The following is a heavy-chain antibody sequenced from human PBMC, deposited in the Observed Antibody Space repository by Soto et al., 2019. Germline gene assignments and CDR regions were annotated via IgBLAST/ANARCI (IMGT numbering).Heavy chain of an antibody. D-gene: IGHD2-2*01. J-gene: IGHJ6*02. CDR3: ARNRPSDYYNYGMDV. Sequence: GESLKISCKGSGYSFTSYWIGWVRQMPGKGLEWMGIIYPGDPDTRYSPSFQGQVTISADKSISTAYLQWSSLKASDTAMYYCARNRPSDYYNYGMDVWGQGTTVTVSS. CDR2: IYPGDPDT. CDR1: GYSFTSYW. V-gene: IGHV5-51*01.